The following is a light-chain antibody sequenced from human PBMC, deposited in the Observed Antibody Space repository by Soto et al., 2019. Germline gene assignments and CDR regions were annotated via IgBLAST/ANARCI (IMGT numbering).Light chain of an antibody. CDR2: ATS. Sequence: DIQMTQSPSSLSASVGETVTMTCRASQGIAGWLSWYQHKPGKAPKLLIFATSNLQGGVPSWFSGSGSGTDFTLTISSLQPEDFATYDYHHNGVFGTGTQVDIK. V-gene: IGKV1-12*01. J-gene: IGKJ3*01. CDR1: QGIAGW. CDR3: HHNGV.